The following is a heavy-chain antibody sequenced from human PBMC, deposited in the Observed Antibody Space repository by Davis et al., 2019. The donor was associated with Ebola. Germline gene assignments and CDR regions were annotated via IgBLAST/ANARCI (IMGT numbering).Heavy chain of an antibody. D-gene: IGHD6-25*01. CDR1: GYTFTSYD. CDR2: MNPNSGNT. CDR3: TRSETSSGWFDP. Sequence: AASVTVSCKASGYTFTSYDINWVRQATGQGLEWMGWMNPNSGNTGYAQMFQGRVTMTRNTSITTAYMELSKLRSEDTAVYYCTRSETSSGWFDPWGQGTPVTVSS. V-gene: IGHV1-8*01. J-gene: IGHJ5*02.